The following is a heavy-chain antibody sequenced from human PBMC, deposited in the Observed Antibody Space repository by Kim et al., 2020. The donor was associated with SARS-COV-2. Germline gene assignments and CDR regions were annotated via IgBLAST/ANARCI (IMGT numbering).Heavy chain of an antibody. Sequence: SETLSLTCAVYGGSFSGYYWSWIRQPPGKGLEWIGEINHSGSTNYNPSLKSRVTISVDTSKNQFSLKLSSVTAADTAVYYCARVSPTSRYSSGWYYYYYYMDVWGKGTTVTVSS. CDR2: INHSGST. D-gene: IGHD6-19*01. J-gene: IGHJ6*03. V-gene: IGHV4-34*01. CDR3: ARVSPTSRYSSGWYYYYYYMDV. CDR1: GGSFSGYY.